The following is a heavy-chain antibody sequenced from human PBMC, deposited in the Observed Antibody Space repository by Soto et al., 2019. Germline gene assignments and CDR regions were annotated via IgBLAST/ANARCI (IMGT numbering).Heavy chain of an antibody. V-gene: IGHV4-39*01. Sequence: KPSETLSLTCTVSGGSISSSSYYWGWIRQPPGKGLEWIGSIYYSGSTYYNPSLKSRVTISVDTSKNQFSLKLSSVTAADTAVYYCARRPVENGMDVWGQGTKVTVSS. CDR3: ARRPVENGMDV. CDR2: IYYSGST. CDR1: GGSISSSSYY. J-gene: IGHJ6*02.